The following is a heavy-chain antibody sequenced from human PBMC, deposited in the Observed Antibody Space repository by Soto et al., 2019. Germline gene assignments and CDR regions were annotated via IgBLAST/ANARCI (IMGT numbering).Heavy chain of an antibody. Sequence: EVQLVESGGGLVKPGRSLRLSCTASGFTLGDYALSWFRQAPGKGLEWVGFIRSKAYGGTTEYAASVKGRFTISRDDSKSIAYLQMNSLKTEDTAVYYCTRDRGGSYGGDFDYWGQGTLVTVSS. V-gene: IGHV3-49*05. D-gene: IGHD1-26*01. J-gene: IGHJ4*02. CDR3: TRDRGGSYGGDFDY. CDR2: IRSKAYGGTT. CDR1: GFTLGDYA.